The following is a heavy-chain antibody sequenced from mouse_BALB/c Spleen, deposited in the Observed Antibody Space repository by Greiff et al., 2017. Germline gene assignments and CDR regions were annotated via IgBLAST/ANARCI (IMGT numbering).Heavy chain of an antibody. CDR2: ISSGGGNT. Sequence: EVKVVESGGGLVKPGGSLKLSCAASGFTFSSYTMSWVRQTPEKRLEWVATISSGGGNTYYPDSVKGRFTISRDNAKNNLYLQMSSLRSEDTALYYCASLYGSSGAWFAYWGQGTLVTVSA. D-gene: IGHD1-1*01. CDR3: ASLYGSSGAWFAY. J-gene: IGHJ3*01. CDR1: GFTFSSYT. V-gene: IGHV5-9*03.